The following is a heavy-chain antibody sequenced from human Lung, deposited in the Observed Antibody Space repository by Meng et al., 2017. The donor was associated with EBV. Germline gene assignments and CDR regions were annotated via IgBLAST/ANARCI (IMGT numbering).Heavy chain of an antibody. J-gene: IGHJ4*02. D-gene: IGHD1-14*01. Sequence: QVQLVQAGAEVKKPGSSVKVACKTSGGSFSTHTFSWVRQAPGQGLERMGGLIAVFDKTKAAPRFQDRVTFTADESTSTAYMELSSLTFDDTAVYFCARGRRNEPLFDYWGQGTLVTVSS. CDR3: ARGRRNEPLFDY. CDR2: LIAVFDKT. CDR1: GGSFSTHT. V-gene: IGHV1-69*13.